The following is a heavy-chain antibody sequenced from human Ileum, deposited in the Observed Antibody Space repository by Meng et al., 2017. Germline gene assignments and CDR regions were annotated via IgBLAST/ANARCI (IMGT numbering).Heavy chain of an antibody. CDR2: IYTSGST. D-gene: IGHD3-9*01. CDR1: GGFISSGSYD. V-gene: IGHV4-61*02. CDR3: GRVDILTLMDV. Sequence: SETLSLTCTVSGGFISSGSYDWSWIRQPAVKGLEWIGRIYTSGSTNYNPSLKSRVTMSVDTSKNQFSLKRNSVTAADTAVYYCGRVDILTLMDVWGQGTTVTVSS. J-gene: IGHJ6*02.